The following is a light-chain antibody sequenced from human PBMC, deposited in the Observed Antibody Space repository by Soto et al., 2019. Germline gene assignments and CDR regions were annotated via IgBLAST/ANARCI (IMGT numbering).Light chain of an antibody. V-gene: IGKV3-15*01. J-gene: IGKJ1*01. CDR2: GAS. CDR1: QSISSN. CDR3: QHYNNWPPWT. Sequence: EIVMTQSPATLSVSPGERATLSCRASQSISSNLAWYQQKPGQAPRLLIYGASTRATGIPARFSGSGSGTEFTFTINNLQSEDFAVYYCQHYNNWPPWTFGQGTKVEIK.